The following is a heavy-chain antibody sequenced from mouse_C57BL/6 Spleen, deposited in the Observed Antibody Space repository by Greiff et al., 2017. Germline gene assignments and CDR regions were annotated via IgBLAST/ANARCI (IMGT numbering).Heavy chain of an antibody. CDR3: ARHYSSISGDLDD. J-gene: IGHJ1*03. Sequence: QVQLQQSGAELVKPGASVKLSCKASGYTFTGYWMHWVKQRPGQGLEWIGKIVPGSGGTKYNEKFKGKATVTADTSSNTAYMQLSSLTSEDAAFYYCARHYSSISGDLDDWGKGTTVTVSS. CDR2: IVPGSGGT. V-gene: IGHV1-9*01. D-gene: IGHD1-1*01. CDR1: GYTFTGYW.